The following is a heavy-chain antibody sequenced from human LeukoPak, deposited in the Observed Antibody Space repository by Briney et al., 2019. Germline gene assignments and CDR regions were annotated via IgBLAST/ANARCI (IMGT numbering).Heavy chain of an antibody. CDR1: GGSISSSSYY. Sequence: PSETLSLTCTVSGGSISSSSYYWGWIRQPPGKGLEGIGSIYYSGSTYYNPSLKSRVTISVDTSKNQFSLKLSSVTAADTAVYYCARGVFCSSTSCHPWSWFDPWGQGTLVTVSS. CDR3: ARGVFCSSTSCHPWSWFDP. V-gene: IGHV4-39*01. CDR2: IYYSGST. D-gene: IGHD2-2*01. J-gene: IGHJ5*02.